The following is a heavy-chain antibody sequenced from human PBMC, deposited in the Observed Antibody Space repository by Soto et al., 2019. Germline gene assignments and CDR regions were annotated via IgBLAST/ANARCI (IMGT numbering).Heavy chain of an antibody. J-gene: IGHJ4*02. Sequence: GGSLRLSCGGSGFNVMSYWMSWVRQAPGKGLEWVASIKEDGSEIYYPQSVRGRFTISRDSAGNALHLAMNYLSAEDTAVYFCARDIGFDYVNWGQGTLVTVSS. CDR1: GFNVMSYW. CDR2: IKEDGSEI. V-gene: IGHV3-7*01. D-gene: IGHD3-16*01. CDR3: ARDIGFDYVN.